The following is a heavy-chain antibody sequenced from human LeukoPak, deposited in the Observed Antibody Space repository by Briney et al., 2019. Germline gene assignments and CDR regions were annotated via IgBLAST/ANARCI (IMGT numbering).Heavy chain of an antibody. CDR3: ARLMDRARRDAFDI. CDR1: ELTFSNYT. Sequence: GGSLRLSCEASELTFSNYTMNWVRKARGKGLEWFSYISSSSSTKNYADSVKGRFTVSRDNAWNSLYLQMNSLRAEDTAVYYCARLMDRARRDAFDIWGHGTMVTVSS. J-gene: IGHJ3*02. D-gene: IGHD2-2*03. V-gene: IGHV3-48*01. CDR2: ISSSSSTK.